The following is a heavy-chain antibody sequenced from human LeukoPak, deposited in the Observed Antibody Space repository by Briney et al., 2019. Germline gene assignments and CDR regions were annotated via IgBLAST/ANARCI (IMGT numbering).Heavy chain of an antibody. V-gene: IGHV4-59*11. CDR1: GGSISSHY. J-gene: IGHJ4*02. CDR2: IYYSGST. Sequence: SETLSLTCTVSGGSISSHYWSWIRQPPGKRLEWIGYIYYSGSTNYNPSLKSRVTTSIDTSNKQFSLNLNSVTAADTAVYYCARLGWEYYFDYWGQGTLVTVSS. D-gene: IGHD1-26*01. CDR3: ARLGWEYYFDY.